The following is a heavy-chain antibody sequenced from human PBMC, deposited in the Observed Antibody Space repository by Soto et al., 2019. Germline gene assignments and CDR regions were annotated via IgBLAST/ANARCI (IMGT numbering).Heavy chain of an antibody. CDR1: GGIFSTYA. J-gene: IGHJ4*02. CDR2: IIPLFGTP. D-gene: IGHD3-10*01. Sequence: QVQLVQSGAEVKKPGSSVKVSCKASGGIFSTYAISWLRQAPGQGLEWMGGIIPLFGTPNYAQRFQGRVTITADESTSTAYMALSRLRSEDTAVYYCARDRDDYGSGNYYNRIDFWGQGTQVTVSS. CDR3: ARDRDDYGSGNYYNRIDF. V-gene: IGHV1-69*01.